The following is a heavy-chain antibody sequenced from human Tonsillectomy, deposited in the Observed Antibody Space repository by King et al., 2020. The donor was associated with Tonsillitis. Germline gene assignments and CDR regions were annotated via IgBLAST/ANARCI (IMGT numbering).Heavy chain of an antibody. J-gene: IGHJ4*02. D-gene: IGHD2-15*01. Sequence: VQLQQWGAGLLKPSETLSLTCAVYGGSFSGYYWSWIRQPPGKGLEWIGEINHSGSTNYNPSLKSRVTISVDTSKNQFSLKLSSVTAADTAVYYCARGALGGLGYCSGGSCYWAYWGQGTLVTVSS. CDR1: GGSFSGYY. CDR3: ARGALGGLGYCSGGSCYWAY. CDR2: INHSGST. V-gene: IGHV4-34*01.